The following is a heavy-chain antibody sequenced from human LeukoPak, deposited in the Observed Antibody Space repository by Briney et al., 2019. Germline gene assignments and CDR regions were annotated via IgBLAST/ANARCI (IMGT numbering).Heavy chain of an antibody. CDR2: IYYSGST. CDR3: AREMITTVETEYYYYGMDV. V-gene: IGHV4-59*01. Sequence: SETLSLTCTVSGGSISSYYWSWIRQPPGKGLEWIGYIYYSGSTNYNPSLKSRVTISVDTSENQFSLKLSSVTAADTAVYYCAREMITTVETEYYYYGMDVWGQGTTVTVSS. CDR1: GGSISSYY. J-gene: IGHJ6*02. D-gene: IGHD3-10*01.